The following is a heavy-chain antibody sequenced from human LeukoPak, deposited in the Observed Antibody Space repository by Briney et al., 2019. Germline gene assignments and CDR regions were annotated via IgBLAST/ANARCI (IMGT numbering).Heavy chain of an antibody. CDR1: GFTFSNYA. CDR2: ISGSGGST. V-gene: IGHV3-23*01. D-gene: IGHD5-24*01. CDR3: ANLNRDGYNSDY. J-gene: IGHJ4*02. Sequence: GESLTLACAVSGFTFSNYAMSWVRQAPGKGLEWVSGISGSGGSTYYAGSVKGRFPISRDNSKNTLNLQMNSLRAEDTAVYYCANLNRDGYNSDYWGQGTLVTVSS.